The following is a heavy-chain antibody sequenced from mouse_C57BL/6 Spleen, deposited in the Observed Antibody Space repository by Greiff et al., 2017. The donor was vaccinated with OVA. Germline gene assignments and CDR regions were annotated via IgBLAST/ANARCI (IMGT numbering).Heavy chain of an antibody. Sequence: EVKLVESGGGLVQPKGSLKLSCAASGFSFNTYAMNWVRQAPGKGLEWVARIRSKSNNYATYYADSVKDRFTISRDDSESRLYLQMNNLKTEDTAMYYCVRGYYGSYWYFDVWGTGTTVTVSA. D-gene: IGHD1-1*01. V-gene: IGHV10-1*01. J-gene: IGHJ1*03. CDR1: GFSFNTYA. CDR3: VRGYYGSYWYFDV. CDR2: IRSKSNNYAT.